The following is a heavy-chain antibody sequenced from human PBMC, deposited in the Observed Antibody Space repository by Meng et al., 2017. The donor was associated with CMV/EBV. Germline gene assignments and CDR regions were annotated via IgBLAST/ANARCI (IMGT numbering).Heavy chain of an antibody. CDR1: GYTFTSYD. Sequence: GESLKISCKASGYTFTSYDINWVRQATGQGLEWMGWMNPNSGNTGYAQKFQGRVTITRNTSISTAYMELSGLRSEDTAVYYCARGRRDGTYYDFWSGYLRGWFDPWGQGTLVTVSS. CDR3: ARGRRDGTYYDFWSGYLRGWFDP. J-gene: IGHJ5*02. D-gene: IGHD3-3*01. V-gene: IGHV1-8*03. CDR2: MNPNSGNT.